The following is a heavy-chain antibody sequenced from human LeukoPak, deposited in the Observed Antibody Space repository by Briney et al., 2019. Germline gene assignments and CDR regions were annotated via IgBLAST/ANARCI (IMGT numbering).Heavy chain of an antibody. V-gene: IGHV3-23*01. CDR3: ARGHSSGWFFFDY. D-gene: IGHD6-19*01. CDR1: GFTFSNYA. J-gene: IGHJ4*02. CDR2: ISSSGSST. Sequence: GGSLRLSCAASGFTFSNYAMTWVRHAPGKGLEWVSTISSSGSSTYYTESVKGRFTISRDNSKNTVYLQMNSLRAEDTAVFYCARGHSSGWFFFDYWGQGTLVTVSS.